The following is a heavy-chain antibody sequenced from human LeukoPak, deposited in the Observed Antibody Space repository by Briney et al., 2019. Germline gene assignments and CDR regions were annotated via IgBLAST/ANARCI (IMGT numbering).Heavy chain of an antibody. CDR1: GGSISSSGSY. J-gene: IGHJ5*02. D-gene: IGHD6-6*01. Sequence: SETLSLTCSVSGGSISSSGSYWGWIRQPPGKGLEWIGSMHYSGNTYNPSLKSRVTISVDTSKNQISLNLTSVNAADTAIYYCARVLAARREDLNWFDPWGQGTLVTASS. CDR3: ARVLAARREDLNWFDP. CDR2: MHYSGNT. V-gene: IGHV4-39*07.